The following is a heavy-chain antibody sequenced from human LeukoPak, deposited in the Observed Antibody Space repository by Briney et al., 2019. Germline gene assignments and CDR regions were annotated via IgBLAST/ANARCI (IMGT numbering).Heavy chain of an antibody. CDR2: IYYSGST. Sequence: SETLSLTCTVSGGSISSSSYYWGWIRQPPGTGLEWIGSIYYSGSTYYNPSLKSRVTISVDTSKNQFSLKLSSVTAADTAVYYCARMTTVTTDFDYWGQGTLVTVSS. CDR3: ARMTTVTTDFDY. V-gene: IGHV4-39*07. CDR1: GGSISSSSYY. D-gene: IGHD4-11*01. J-gene: IGHJ4*02.